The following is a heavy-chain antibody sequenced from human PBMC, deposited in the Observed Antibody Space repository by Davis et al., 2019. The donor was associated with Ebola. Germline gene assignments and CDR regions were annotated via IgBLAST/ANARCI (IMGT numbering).Heavy chain of an antibody. CDR1: GFTFSTYA. V-gene: IGHV3-23*01. D-gene: IGHD2-15*01. CDR2: ISASGGGT. Sequence: GESLKISCAAPGFTFSTYAMSWVRQAPGKGLEWVSAISASGGGTFHADSVKGRFTISRDNSKNTVFLQMTTLTTEDTAIYYCAKRRGAAVPDDFDYWGQGTLVTVSS. J-gene: IGHJ4*02. CDR3: AKRRGAAVPDDFDY.